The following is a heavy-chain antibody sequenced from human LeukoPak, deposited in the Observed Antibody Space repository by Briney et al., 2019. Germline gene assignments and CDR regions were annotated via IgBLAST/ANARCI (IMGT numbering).Heavy chain of an antibody. CDR1: GYTLTELS. CDR3: AKDPPNSSSWYGYFDY. J-gene: IGHJ4*02. V-gene: IGHV1-24*01. Sequence: ASVKVSCKVSGYTLTELSMHWVRQAPGKGLEWMGGFDPEDGETIYAQKFQGRVTMTEDTSTDTAYMELSSLRAEDTAVYYCAKDPPNSSSWYGYFDYWGQGTLVTVSS. CDR2: FDPEDGET. D-gene: IGHD6-13*01.